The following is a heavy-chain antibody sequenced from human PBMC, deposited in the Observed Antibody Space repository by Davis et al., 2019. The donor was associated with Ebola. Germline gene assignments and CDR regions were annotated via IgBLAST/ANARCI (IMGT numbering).Heavy chain of an antibody. CDR1: GFTFNNYA. D-gene: IGHD4-17*01. J-gene: IGHJ5*02. CDR2: INDNGGTT. Sequence: GESLKISCSASGFTFNNYAMHWVRQAPGRGLDFVSGINDNGGTTHYADSVKGRFTISRDNAKNTLFLQMTSLRVEDSGVYHCARVTTDYFDPWGQGTLVTVSS. CDR3: ARVTTDYFDP. V-gene: IGHV3-64*04.